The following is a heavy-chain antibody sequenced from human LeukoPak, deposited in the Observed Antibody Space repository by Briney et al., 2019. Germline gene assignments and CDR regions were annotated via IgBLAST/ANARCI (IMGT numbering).Heavy chain of an antibody. D-gene: IGHD3-10*01. V-gene: IGHV3-15*01. CDR1: GFTFANYA. CDR2: IKSKTNAGTT. CDR3: ATYGSGRKFDY. Sequence: GGSLRLSCAASGFTFANYAMSWVRQVPGKGLEWVGHIKSKTNAGTTDYAAPVKGRFTISKDDSKNTLYLQMNNLKTEDAAVYYCATYGSGRKFDYWGQGTLVTVSS. J-gene: IGHJ4*02.